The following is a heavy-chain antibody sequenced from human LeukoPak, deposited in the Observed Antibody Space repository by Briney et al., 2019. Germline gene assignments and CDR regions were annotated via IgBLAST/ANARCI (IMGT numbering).Heavy chain of an antibody. V-gene: IGHV4-39*01. Sequence: SETLSLTCSVSGGSIISSNYYWGWIRQPPGKGLEWIGSIYQSGSGTSYYSPSLKSRVTISGDTSKNQFSLRLSSVTAADTAVYYCVTTLRFLPYRRFDYWGQGTLVTVPS. CDR2: IYQSGSGTS. CDR1: GGSIISSNYY. J-gene: IGHJ4*02. CDR3: VTTLRFLPYRRFDY. D-gene: IGHD3-3*01.